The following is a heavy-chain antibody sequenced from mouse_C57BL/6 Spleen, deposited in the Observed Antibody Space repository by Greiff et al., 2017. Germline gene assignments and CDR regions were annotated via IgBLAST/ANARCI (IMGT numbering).Heavy chain of an antibody. CDR3: ARGSFITTVVADY. J-gene: IGHJ2*01. D-gene: IGHD1-1*01. V-gene: IGHV1-82*01. CDR2: IYPGDGDT. CDR1: GYAFSSSW. Sequence: VQLQQSGPELVKPGASVKISCKASGYAFSSSWMNWVKQRPGKGLEWIGRIYPGDGDTNYNGKFKGKATLTADKSSSTAYMQLSSLTSEDSAVYFCARGSFITTVVADYWGQGTTLTVSS.